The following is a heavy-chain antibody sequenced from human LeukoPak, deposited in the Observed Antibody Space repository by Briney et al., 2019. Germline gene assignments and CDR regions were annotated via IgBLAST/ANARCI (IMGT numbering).Heavy chain of an antibody. CDR1: GLMFSNYA. V-gene: IGHV3-23*01. Sequence: GGSLRLSCAASGLMFSNYAMSWVRQAPGKGLEWVSGISTRGGGIYYADSVKGRFTISRDNSKNTLYLQMKSLRAEDTAVYYCARDEAYAFDIWGQGTMVTVSS. CDR3: ARDEAYAFDI. CDR2: ISTRGGGI. J-gene: IGHJ3*02.